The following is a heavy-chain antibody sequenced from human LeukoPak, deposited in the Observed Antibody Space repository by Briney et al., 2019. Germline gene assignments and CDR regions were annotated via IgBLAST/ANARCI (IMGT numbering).Heavy chain of an antibody. CDR1: GFTFSSYS. Sequence: GGSLRLSCAASGFTFSSYSMNWVRQAPGKGLEWVSSISSSSYIYYADSVKGRFTISRDNAKNPLYLQMNSLRAEDTAVYYCARFSMSSPLVDYWGQGTLVTVSS. CDR2: ISSSSYI. CDR3: ARFSMSSPLVDY. D-gene: IGHD5/OR15-5a*01. V-gene: IGHV3-21*01. J-gene: IGHJ4*02.